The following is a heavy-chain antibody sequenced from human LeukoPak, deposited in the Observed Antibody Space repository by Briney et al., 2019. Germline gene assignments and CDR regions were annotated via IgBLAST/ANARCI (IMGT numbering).Heavy chain of an antibody. CDR3: ARDQAYNREIDY. Sequence: ASVKVSCKASGYTFTGYYMHWVRQAPGQGLEWMGWINPNSGGTNYAQKFQGRVTMTTDTSTSTAYMELRSLRSDDTAVYYCARDQAYNREIDYWGQGTLVTVSS. D-gene: IGHD1-1*01. V-gene: IGHV1-2*02. CDR1: GYTFTGYY. J-gene: IGHJ4*02. CDR2: INPNSGGT.